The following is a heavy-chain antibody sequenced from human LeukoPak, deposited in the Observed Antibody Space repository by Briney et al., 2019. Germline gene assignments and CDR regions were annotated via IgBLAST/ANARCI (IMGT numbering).Heavy chain of an antibody. CDR3: ARVTRNYYYHMDV. D-gene: IGHD4-17*01. CDR1: GNSISSGDYY. J-gene: IGHJ6*03. V-gene: IGHV4-61*02. CDR2: IYTSGST. Sequence: PSQTLSLTCTVSGNSISSGDYYWSWIRQPAGKGLEWIGRIYTSGSTNYNPSLKSRVTISVDTTKNQFSLKLSSVTAADTAVYYCARVTRNYYYHMDVWGKGTTVTVSS.